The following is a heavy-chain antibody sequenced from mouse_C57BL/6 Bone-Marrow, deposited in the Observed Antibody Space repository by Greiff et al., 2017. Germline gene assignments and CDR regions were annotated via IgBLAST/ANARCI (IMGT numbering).Heavy chain of an antibody. Sequence: EVMLVESGGGLVKPGGSLKLSCAASGFTFSSYSMSWVRQTPEKRLEWVAPICDGGGDTNYPDNVKGRVAISRDNAKKNLNLQMSQLKSEATAMYYCEGAGTRSWFDYWGQGTLVTVSA. V-gene: IGHV5-4*03. CDR2: ICDGGGDT. J-gene: IGHJ3*01. CDR1: GFTFSSYS. D-gene: IGHD3-3*01. CDR3: EGAGTRSWFDY.